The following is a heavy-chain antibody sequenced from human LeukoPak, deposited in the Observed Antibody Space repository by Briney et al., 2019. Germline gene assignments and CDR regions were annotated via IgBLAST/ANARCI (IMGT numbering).Heavy chain of an antibody. V-gene: IGHV3-30*18. Sequence: GGSLRLSCTGSAFTFSSYDMHWVRQAPGKGLEWVAIISYNGSNKYYADSVKGRFTISRDNSKNTLYLEMNSLRAEDTAVYYCAKPYNYGVRGVHFDDWGQGTLVTVSS. CDR1: AFTFSSYD. CDR3: AKPYNYGVRGVHFDD. D-gene: IGHD4-17*01. CDR2: ISYNGSNK. J-gene: IGHJ4*02.